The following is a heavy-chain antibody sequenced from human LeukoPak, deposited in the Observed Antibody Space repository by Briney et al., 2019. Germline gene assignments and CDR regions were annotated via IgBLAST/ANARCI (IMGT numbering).Heavy chain of an antibody. CDR1: GGAIGSDGYY. Sequence: PSETLSLTCSVSGGAIGSDGYYWNWIRRHPGKGLEWIGYIYYSGSASYNPSLKSRVTISVDTSKNQFSLRLSSVTAADTAVYYCARGSYYGFSGDSWGQGSLVTVSS. CDR3: ARGSYYGFSGDS. CDR2: IYYSGSA. V-gene: IGHV4-31*03. J-gene: IGHJ4*02. D-gene: IGHD3-10*01.